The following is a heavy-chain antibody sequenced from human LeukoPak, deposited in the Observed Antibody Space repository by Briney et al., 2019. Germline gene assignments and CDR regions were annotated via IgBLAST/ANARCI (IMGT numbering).Heavy chain of an antibody. CDR3: ARGRKYYDFWSGLDY. J-gene: IGHJ4*02. CDR2: INPNSGDT. CDR1: GYTFTGYY. V-gene: IGHV1-2*02. D-gene: IGHD3-3*01. Sequence: GASVKVSCKASGYTFTGYYIHWVRQAPGQGLEWMGWINPNSGDTNYAQKFQGRVTMTRDTSISTAYMELRSLRSDDTAVYYCARGRKYYDFWSGLDYWGQGTLVTVSS.